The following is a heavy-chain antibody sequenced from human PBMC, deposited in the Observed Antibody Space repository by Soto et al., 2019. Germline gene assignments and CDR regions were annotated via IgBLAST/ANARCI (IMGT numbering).Heavy chain of an antibody. D-gene: IGHD3-3*01. Sequence: PGGSLGLSCAASGFTFSSYAMHWVRQAPGKGLEWVAVISYDGSNKYYADSVKGRFTISRDNSKNTLYLQMNSLRAEDTAVYYCARADTTPTYYDFWSGPLPNYYYYGMGVWGQGTTVTVSS. CDR1: GFTFSSYA. J-gene: IGHJ6*02. V-gene: IGHV3-30-3*01. CDR2: ISYDGSNK. CDR3: ARADTTPTYYDFWSGPLPNYYYYGMGV.